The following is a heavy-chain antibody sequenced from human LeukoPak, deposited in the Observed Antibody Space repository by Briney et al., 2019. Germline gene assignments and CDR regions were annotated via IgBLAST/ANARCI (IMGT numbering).Heavy chain of an antibody. CDR3: ARDQNLYYGSGTYPQDYGMDV. CDR1: GYSFTSYT. Sequence: ASVKVSCKASGYSFTSYTMHWVRQAPGQGLEWMGITNPSGGATSHAQKFQGRVTMTRDTSTSTVYMELSSLRSEDTAVYYCARDQNLYYGSGTYPQDYGMDVWGQGTTVTVSS. CDR2: TNPSGGAT. V-gene: IGHV1-46*01. J-gene: IGHJ6*02. D-gene: IGHD3-10*01.